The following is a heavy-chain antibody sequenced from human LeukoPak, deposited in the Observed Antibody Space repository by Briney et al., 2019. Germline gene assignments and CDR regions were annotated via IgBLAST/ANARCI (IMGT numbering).Heavy chain of an antibody. V-gene: IGHV4-59*01. J-gene: IGHJ6*03. Sequence: SETLSLTCTVSGGSISSYYWSWIRQPPGKGLEWIGYIYYSGSTNYNPSLKSRVTISVDTSKNQFSLKLSSVTAADTAVYYCARKGYGGLYYYYYMDVWGKGTTVTVS. D-gene: IGHD4-23*01. CDR1: GGSISSYY. CDR3: ARKGYGGLYYYYYMDV. CDR2: IYYSGST.